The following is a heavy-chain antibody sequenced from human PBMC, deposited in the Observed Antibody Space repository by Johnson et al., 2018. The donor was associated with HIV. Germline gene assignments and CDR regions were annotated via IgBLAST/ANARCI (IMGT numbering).Heavy chain of an antibody. D-gene: IGHD1-1*01. CDR3: ARDLAGTERGNAFDI. CDR1: GFTFSSYA. Sequence: QVQLVESGGGVVQPGRSLRLSCAASGFTFSSYAMHWVRQAPGKGLEWVAVISYDGSNKYYADSVKGRFTISRDNSKNTLYLQMNSLRAEDTAVYYCARDLAGTERGNAFDIWGQGTMVTVSS. J-gene: IGHJ3*02. CDR2: ISYDGSNK. V-gene: IGHV3-30-3*01.